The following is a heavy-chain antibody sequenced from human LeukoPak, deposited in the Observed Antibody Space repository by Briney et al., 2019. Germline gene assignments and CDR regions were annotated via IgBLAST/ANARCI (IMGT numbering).Heavy chain of an antibody. D-gene: IGHD4-17*01. J-gene: IGHJ4*02. CDR2: ISGSGGGT. CDR1: GFTFTNYA. CDR3: AKVGRNGDYVLY. V-gene: IGHV3-23*01. Sequence: PGGSLRLSCAASGFTFTNYAMSWVRQALGKGLEWVSAISGSGGGTYYADSVKGRFTISRDNSKNTLYLQMNSLRAEDTAVYYCAKVGRNGDYVLYWGQGTLVTVSS.